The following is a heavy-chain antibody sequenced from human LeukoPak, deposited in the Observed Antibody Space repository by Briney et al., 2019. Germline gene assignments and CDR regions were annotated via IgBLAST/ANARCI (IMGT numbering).Heavy chain of an antibody. CDR2: IYYSGST. CDR1: GGSISSSSYY. J-gene: IGHJ5*02. D-gene: IGHD2-2*01. V-gene: IGHV4-39*07. CDR3: ARDRVVPAAILFDP. Sequence: SETLSLTCTVSGGSISSSSYYWGWIRQPPGTGLEWIGSIYYSGSTYYNPSLKSRVTISVDTSKNQFSLKLSSVTAADTAVYYCARDRVVPAAILFDPWGQGTLVTVSS.